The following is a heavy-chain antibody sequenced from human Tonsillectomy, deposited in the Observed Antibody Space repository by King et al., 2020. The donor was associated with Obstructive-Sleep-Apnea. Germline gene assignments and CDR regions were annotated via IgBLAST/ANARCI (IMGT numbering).Heavy chain of an antibody. CDR2: ISGSGGST. CDR3: AKAYDYVWGTEDYYFDY. J-gene: IGHJ4*02. D-gene: IGHD3-16*01. Sequence: VQLVESGGGLVQPGGSLRLSCAASGFTFSSYAMSWVRQAPGKGLEWVSAISGSGGSTYYADSVKGRFTISRDNSKNTLYLQMNSLRAEDTAVYYCAKAYDYVWGTEDYYFDYWGKGTLVTVSS. V-gene: IGHV3-23*04. CDR1: GFTFSSYA.